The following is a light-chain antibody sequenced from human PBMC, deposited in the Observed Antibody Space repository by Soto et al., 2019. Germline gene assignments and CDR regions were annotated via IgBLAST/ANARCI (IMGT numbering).Light chain of an antibody. V-gene: IGKV1-39*01. J-gene: IGKJ1*01. CDR3: QQSYSTPQT. CDR1: QSINSY. Sequence: IHMTHSPSSLSASLGDIVTITFRASQSINSYLNWYQQKPGKAPKLLIYAASSLQSGVPSRFSGSGSGTEFTLTISSLQPEDFATYYCQQSYSTPQTFGRGTKVDIK. CDR2: AAS.